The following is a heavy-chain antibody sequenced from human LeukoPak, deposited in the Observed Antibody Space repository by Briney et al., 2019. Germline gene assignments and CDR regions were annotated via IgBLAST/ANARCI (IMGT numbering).Heavy chain of an antibody. CDR1: GFTFSSYW. D-gene: IGHD6-13*01. CDR3: AIIPRAAAGPSARSPFHY. V-gene: IGHV3-7*01. J-gene: IGHJ4*02. CDR2: IKQDGSDK. Sequence: GGSLRLSCAASGFTFSSYWMSWVRQAPGKGLEWVANIKQDGSDKYYVDSVKGRFTISRDNAKNSLYLQMNSLRAEDTAVYYCAIIPRAAAGPSARSPFHYWGQGTLVTVSS.